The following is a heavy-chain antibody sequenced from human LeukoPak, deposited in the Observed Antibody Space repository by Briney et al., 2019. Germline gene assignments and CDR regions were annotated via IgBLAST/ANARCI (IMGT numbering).Heavy chain of an antibody. V-gene: IGHV3-74*03. Sequence: PGGSLRLFCAASGFTFSAFWMHWVRQIPGKGLVWVLRISPDGTTTTYADSVRGRFTIPRDDPKNTVYLKMNSLRAEATAVYYCVSDSEGRSGGDDWGQGTQVTVSS. D-gene: IGHD1-26*01. J-gene: IGHJ4*02. CDR3: VSDSEGRSGGDD. CDR1: GFTFSAFW. CDR2: ISPDGTTT.